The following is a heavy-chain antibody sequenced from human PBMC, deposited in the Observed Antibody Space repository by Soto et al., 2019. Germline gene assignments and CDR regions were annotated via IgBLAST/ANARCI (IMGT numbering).Heavy chain of an antibody. J-gene: IGHJ6*03. D-gene: IGHD2-2*01. V-gene: IGHV4-39*01. Sequence: QLQLQESGPGLVKPSETLSLTCTVSGGSISSSSYYWGWIRQPPGKGLEWIGSIYYSGSTYYNPSLKSRVNISVDTSKNPFSLKLSSVTAADTAVYYCARPVVCSSTRCYYMDVWGKGTKVNVSS. CDR2: IYYSGST. CDR1: GGSISSSSYY. CDR3: ARPVVCSSTRCYYMDV.